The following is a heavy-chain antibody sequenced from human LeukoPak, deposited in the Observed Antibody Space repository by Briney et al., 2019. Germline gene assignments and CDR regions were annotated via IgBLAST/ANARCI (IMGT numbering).Heavy chain of an antibody. CDR1: GYTFTSYG. Sequence: ASVKVSCLASGYTFTSYGISWVRQAPGQGLEWMGWISAYNGNTNYAQKLQGRVTMTTDTSTSTAYMELRSLSSDGAAVYYCARVDIVVTIAYYYYMDVWGKGTTVSVSS. J-gene: IGHJ6*03. D-gene: IGHD5-12*01. V-gene: IGHV1-18*01. CDR2: ISAYNGNT. CDR3: ARVDIVVTIAYYYYMDV.